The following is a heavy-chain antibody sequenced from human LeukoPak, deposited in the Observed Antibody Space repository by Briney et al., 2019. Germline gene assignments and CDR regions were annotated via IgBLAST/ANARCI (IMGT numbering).Heavy chain of an antibody. CDR1: GYIFTDYW. Sequence: NRGESLKISCKTSGYIFTDYWIGWVRQVPGKGLEWMGIIYPDDSDTRYSPSFQGQVTISADKSTSTAYLHWSRRTASDTAMYYCATGAPIFYYSESSGQGTLVSVSA. J-gene: IGHJ5*02. D-gene: IGHD3-22*01. CDR2: IYPDDSDT. V-gene: IGHV5-51*01. CDR3: ATGAPIFYYSES.